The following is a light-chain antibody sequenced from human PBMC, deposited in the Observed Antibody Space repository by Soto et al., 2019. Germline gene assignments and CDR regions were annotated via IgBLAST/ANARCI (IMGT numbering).Light chain of an antibody. V-gene: IGKV3D-20*01. CDR1: QSVSSSY. J-gene: IGKJ1*01. CDR2: DAS. CDR3: QQYGSSPWT. Sequence: DIVLTQSPSTLSLARVEIATLSFFASQSVSSSYLAWYQQKPGLAPRLLIYDASSRATGIPDRFSGSGSGTDFTLTISRLEPEDFAVYYCQQYGSSPWTFGQGTKVDIK.